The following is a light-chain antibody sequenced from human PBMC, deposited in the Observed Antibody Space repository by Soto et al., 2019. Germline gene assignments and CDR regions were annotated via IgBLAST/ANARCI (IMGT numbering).Light chain of an antibody. CDR1: SGHSSYA. J-gene: IGLJ3*02. CDR2: LNSDGSH. V-gene: IGLV4-69*01. CDR3: QTWGTGIRV. Sequence: QPVLTQSPSASASLGASVKLTCTLSSGHSSYAIGWYQQRPEKGPRYLMKLNSDGSHSKGDGIPDRFSGSRSGAERYLTISSLQSEDEADYYCQTWGTGIRVFGGGTKLTVL.